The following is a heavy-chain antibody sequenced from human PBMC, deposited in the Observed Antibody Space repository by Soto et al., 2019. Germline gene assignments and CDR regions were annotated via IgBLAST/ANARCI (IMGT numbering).Heavy chain of an antibody. CDR2: IDWDDDK. Sequence: SGPTLVNPTHTLTLTCTFSGFSLSTSGMRVSWIRQPPGKALEWLARIDWDDDKFYNTSLKTRLTISKDSSKNQVVLTMTNMDPVDTATYYCARMFHCSGGTCPFDYWGQGALVTSPQ. V-gene: IGHV2-70*04. D-gene: IGHD2-15*01. J-gene: IGHJ4*02. CDR3: ARMFHCSGGTCPFDY. CDR1: GFSLSTSGMR.